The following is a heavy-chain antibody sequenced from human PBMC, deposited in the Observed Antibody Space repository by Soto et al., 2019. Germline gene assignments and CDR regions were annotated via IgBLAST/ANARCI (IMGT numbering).Heavy chain of an antibody. J-gene: IGHJ6*02. CDR2: ISYNEGNK. V-gene: IGHV3-33*08. CDR3: ARDGYYDFWSGYYYYYYGMDV. D-gene: IGHD3-3*01. Sequence: GGSLRLSCAASGFTSSGYAMTWVRQAPGKGLEWVSVISYNEGNKYYADSVKGRFTISRDNSKNTLYLQMNSLRAEDTAVYYCARDGYYDFWSGYYYYYYGMDVWGQGTTVTVSS. CDR1: GFTSSGYA.